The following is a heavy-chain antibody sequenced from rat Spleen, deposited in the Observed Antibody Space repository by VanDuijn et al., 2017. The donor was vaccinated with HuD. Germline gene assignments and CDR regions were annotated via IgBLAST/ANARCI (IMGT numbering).Heavy chain of an antibody. Sequence: EVQLVESGGGLVQPGRSMKLSCAASGFTFSTFPMAWVRQAPTKGLEWVAAIIYDGTNTYYRDSVKGRFTISRDNAKSTLYLQMDSLRSEDTATYYCARHGRGERTYYYVLDAWGQGVSVTVSS. CDR3: ARHGRGERTYYYVLDA. CDR2: IIYDGTNT. J-gene: IGHJ4*01. CDR1: GFTFSTFP. D-gene: IGHD4-3*01. V-gene: IGHV5-46*01.